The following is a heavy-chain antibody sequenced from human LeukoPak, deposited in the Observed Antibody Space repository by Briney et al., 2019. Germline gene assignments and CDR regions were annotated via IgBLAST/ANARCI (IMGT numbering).Heavy chain of an antibody. CDR3: ARGEFDRTIFDL. D-gene: IGHD3-10*01. V-gene: IGHV4-4*07. CDR1: GGSISSYY. CDR2: IFTTGST. J-gene: IGHJ2*01. Sequence: PSETLSLTCTVSGGSISSYYWSWIRQPAGKGLEWIGRIFTTGSTSYNPSLKSRVTMSVDTSKNQFSLKLSSVTAADAAFYYCARGEFDRTIFDLWGRGTLVTVSS.